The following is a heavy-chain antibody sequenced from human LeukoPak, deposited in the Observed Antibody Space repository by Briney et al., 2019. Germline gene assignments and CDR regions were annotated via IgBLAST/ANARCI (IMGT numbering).Heavy chain of an antibody. CDR1: GGSISSNY. J-gene: IGHJ3*02. CDR3: ARQPTSVTTFAFDI. Sequence: SETLSLTCTVSGGSISSNYWSWLRQPPGKGLEWIGYIFHTGGTTYNPSLKSRVTISQDTSKNQFSLYLRSVTAADTAVYYCARQPTSVTTFAFDIWGRGTVITVSS. CDR2: IFHTGGT. V-gene: IGHV4-59*08. D-gene: IGHD4-17*01.